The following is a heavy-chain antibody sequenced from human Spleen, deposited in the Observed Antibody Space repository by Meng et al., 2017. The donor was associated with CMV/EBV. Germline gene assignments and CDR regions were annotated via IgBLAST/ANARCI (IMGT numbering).Heavy chain of an antibody. Sequence: ASVKVSCKASGYTFTSYGISWVRQAPGQGLEWMGWISAYNGNTNYAQKLQGRVTMTTDTSTSTAYMELRSLRSDDTAVYYCARGGGYGSGGYYNVRYYYYYGMDVWGQGTTVTVSS. CDR2: ISAYNGNT. CDR1: GYTFTSYG. J-gene: IGHJ6*02. D-gene: IGHD3-10*01. V-gene: IGHV1-18*01. CDR3: ARGGGYGSGGYYNVRYYYYYGMDV.